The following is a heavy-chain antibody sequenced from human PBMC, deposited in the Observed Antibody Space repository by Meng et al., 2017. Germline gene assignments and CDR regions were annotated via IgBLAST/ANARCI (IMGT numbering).Heavy chain of an antibody. D-gene: IGHD6-19*01. CDR2: IYSGGST. V-gene: IGHV3-53*02. CDR1: GFSVTTSY. J-gene: IGHJ4*02. Sequence: EVSLAGTGGGLIQPGGPLRLSCTASGFSVTTSYMSWVRQAPGKGLEWVSVIYSGGSTYYADSVKGRFSISRDNSKNTLYLQMNSLRAEDTAVYFCARDSSSGWYHNYWGQGTLVTVSS. CDR3: ARDSSSGWYHNY.